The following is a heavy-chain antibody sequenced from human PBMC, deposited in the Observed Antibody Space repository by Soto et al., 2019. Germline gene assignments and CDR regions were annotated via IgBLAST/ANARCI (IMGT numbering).Heavy chain of an antibody. CDR1: GFTFSSYA. Sequence: GGSLRLSCAASGFTFSSYAMHWVRQAPGKGLEWVAVISYDGSNKYYADSVKGRFTISRDNSKNTLYLQMNSLRAEDTAVYYCARVPLYYDSSGSYYFDYWGQGTLVTVSS. CDR3: ARVPLYYDSSGSYYFDY. CDR2: ISYDGSNK. D-gene: IGHD3-22*01. V-gene: IGHV3-30-3*01. J-gene: IGHJ4*02.